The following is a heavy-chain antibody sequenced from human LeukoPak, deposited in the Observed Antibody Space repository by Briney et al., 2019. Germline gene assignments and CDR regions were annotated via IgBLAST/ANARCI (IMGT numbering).Heavy chain of an antibody. J-gene: IGHJ3*02. CDR2: INHSGST. D-gene: IGHD6-13*01. V-gene: IGHV4-34*01. CDR3: ARVRQQLVRYDAFDI. Sequence: SETLSLTCAVYGGSFSGYYWSWIRQPPGKGLEWIGEINHSGSTNYNPSLKSRVTISVDTSKNQFSLKLSSVTAADTAVYYCARVRQQLVRYDAFDIWGQGTMVTVSS. CDR1: GGSFSGYY.